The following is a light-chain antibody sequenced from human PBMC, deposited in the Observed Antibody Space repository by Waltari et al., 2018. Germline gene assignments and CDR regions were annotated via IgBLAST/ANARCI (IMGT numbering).Light chain of an antibody. V-gene: IGKV3-20*01. J-gene: IGKJ2*01. CDR3: QQYVESPPPLMYT. CDR2: GAF. Sequence: EIVLTQSPGTLSLSPGERATLSCRASQSMSSNYLAWYQQKSGQAPRLLIYGAFNRATGIPDRFSGSGSGTDFTLTISGLEPEDFAVYYCQQYVESPPPLMYTFGQGTKLEIK. CDR1: QSMSSNY.